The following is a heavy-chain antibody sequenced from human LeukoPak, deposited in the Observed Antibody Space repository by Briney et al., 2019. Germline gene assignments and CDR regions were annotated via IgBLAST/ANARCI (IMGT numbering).Heavy chain of an antibody. CDR3: ARGGHCTSTGCSGYFDY. Sequence: GGSLRLSCAASRFTLSDHYMSWIRQAPEKGLEWVSYISSSGSNIYYADSVKGRFTISRDNAKNSLYLQMNSLRAEDTAVYYCARGGHCTSTGCSGYFDYWGQGTLVTVSS. V-gene: IGHV3-11*01. J-gene: IGHJ4*02. CDR1: RFTLSDHY. D-gene: IGHD2-2*01. CDR2: ISSSGSNI.